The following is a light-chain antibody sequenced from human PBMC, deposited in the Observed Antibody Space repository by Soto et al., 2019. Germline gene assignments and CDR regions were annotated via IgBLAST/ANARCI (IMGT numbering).Light chain of an antibody. J-gene: IGKJ2*03. CDR1: QTIFSW. CDR2: KAS. CDR3: QQYNSYPYS. Sequence: IQMTQSPSTLSASVGDRVSITCRASQTIFSWLAWYQQKPGKAPNLLIYKASSLESGVPSRYSGSGSGTEFTLTISGLQPGDFAAYYCQQYNSYPYSFGQGTKLEIK. V-gene: IGKV1-5*03.